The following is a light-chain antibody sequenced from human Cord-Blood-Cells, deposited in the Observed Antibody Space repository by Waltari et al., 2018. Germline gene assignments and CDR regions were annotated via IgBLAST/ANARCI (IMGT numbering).Light chain of an antibody. CDR3: QQYGSSPRT. J-gene: IGKJ1*01. Sequence: EIVLTQSPAPPSLLPGESATSPCRASQSVSSSYLAWYQQKPGQAPRLLIYGASSRATGIPDRFSGSGSGTDFTLTISRLEPEDFAVYYCQQYGSSPRTFGQGTKVEIK. CDR2: GAS. CDR1: QSVSSSY. V-gene: IGKV3-20*01.